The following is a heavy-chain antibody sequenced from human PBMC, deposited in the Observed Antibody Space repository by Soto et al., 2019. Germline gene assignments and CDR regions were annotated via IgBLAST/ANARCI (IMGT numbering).Heavy chain of an antibody. J-gene: IGHJ6*02. CDR3: AKDRVAVAGTVSSDAGAGGMDV. CDR1: GFTFSSYG. D-gene: IGHD6-19*01. Sequence: GGSLRLSCAASGFTFSSYGMHWVRQAPGKGLEWVAVISYDGSNKYYADSVKGRFTISRDNSKNTLYLQMNSLRAEDTAVYYCAKDRVAVAGTVSSDAGAGGMDVWGQGTTVTVSS. CDR2: ISYDGSNK. V-gene: IGHV3-30*18.